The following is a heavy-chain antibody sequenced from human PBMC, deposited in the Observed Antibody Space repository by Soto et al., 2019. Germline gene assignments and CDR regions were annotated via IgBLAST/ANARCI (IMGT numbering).Heavy chain of an antibody. Sequence: QVQLQQWGAGLLKPSETLSLTCAVYGGSFSGYYWSWIRQPPGKGLEWIGEINHSGSTNYNPSLKSRVTISVDTSKNQFSLKLSSVTAADTAVYYCARGSAFLYYYYMDVWGKGTTVTVSS. J-gene: IGHJ6*03. CDR3: ARGSAFLYYYYMDV. V-gene: IGHV4-34*01. CDR1: GGSFSGYY. CDR2: INHSGST.